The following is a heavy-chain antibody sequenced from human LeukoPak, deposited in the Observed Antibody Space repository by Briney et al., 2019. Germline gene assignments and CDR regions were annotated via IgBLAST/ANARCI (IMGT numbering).Heavy chain of an antibody. CDR1: GFTFSSYA. J-gene: IGHJ4*02. CDR3: AKVKRDLNSVDTAMVFGNYFDY. V-gene: IGHV3-23*01. D-gene: IGHD5-18*01. Sequence: PGGSLRLSCAASGFTFSSYATSWVRQAPGKGLEWVSAISGSGGSTYYADSVKGRFTISRDNSKNTLYLQMNSLRAEDTAVYHCAKVKRDLNSVDTAMVFGNYFDYWGQGTLVTVSS. CDR2: ISGSGGST.